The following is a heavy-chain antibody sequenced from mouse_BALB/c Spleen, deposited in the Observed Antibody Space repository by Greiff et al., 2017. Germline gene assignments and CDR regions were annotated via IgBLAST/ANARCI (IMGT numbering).Heavy chain of an antibody. D-gene: IGHD2-4*01. V-gene: IGHV3-2*02. J-gene: IGHJ4*01. CDR2: ISYSGST. Sequence: EVKLVESGPGLVKPSQSLSLTCTVTGYSITSDYAWNWIRQFPGNKLEWMGYISYSGSTSYNPSLKSRISITRDTSKNQFFLQLNSVTTEDTATYYCARADDYVYYYAMDYWGQGTSVTVSS. CDR3: ARADDYVYYYAMDY. CDR1: GYSITSDYA.